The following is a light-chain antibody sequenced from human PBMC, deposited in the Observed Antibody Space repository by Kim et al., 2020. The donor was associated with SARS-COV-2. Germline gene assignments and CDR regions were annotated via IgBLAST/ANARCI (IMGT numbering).Light chain of an antibody. V-gene: IGLV3-1*01. J-gene: IGLJ1*01. CDR2: QDN. CDR1: KLGDKY. Sequence: SYELTQPPSVSVSPGQTASITCSGYKLGDKYVSWYQQKPGHSPVVVIYQDNQRPSGIPERFSGANSGNTATLTISGTQAMDEADYYCQAWDSSTHNHV. CDR3: QAWDSSTHNHV.